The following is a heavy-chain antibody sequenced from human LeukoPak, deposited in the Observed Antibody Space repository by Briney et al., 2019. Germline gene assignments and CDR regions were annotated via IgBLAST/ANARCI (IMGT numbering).Heavy chain of an antibody. J-gene: IGHJ4*02. Sequence: PGGSLRLSCAASGFTFSSYGMHWVRQAPGKGLEWVAFIRYDGSNKYYADSVKGRFTISRDNSKNTLYLQMNSLRDEDTAVYYCAKVGSGWYGVDYWGQGTLVTVSS. CDR2: IRYDGSNK. CDR1: GFTFSSYG. CDR3: AKVGSGWYGVDY. V-gene: IGHV3-30*02. D-gene: IGHD6-19*01.